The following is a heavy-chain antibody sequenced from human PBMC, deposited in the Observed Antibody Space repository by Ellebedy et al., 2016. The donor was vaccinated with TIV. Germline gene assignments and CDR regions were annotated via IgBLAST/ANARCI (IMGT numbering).Heavy chain of an antibody. Sequence: ASVKVSCKVSGYTFTRYYLYWVRQAPGQGLDWMGIINPTSGDSNYAQKFQGRVTMTRDTSTSTVYMELSSLRSEDTAVYYCGRGDNYYYDSSGYYYSHWGQGTLVTVSS. CDR1: GYTFTRYY. D-gene: IGHD3-22*01. V-gene: IGHV1-46*01. CDR3: GRGDNYYYDSSGYYYSH. J-gene: IGHJ4*02. CDR2: INPTSGDS.